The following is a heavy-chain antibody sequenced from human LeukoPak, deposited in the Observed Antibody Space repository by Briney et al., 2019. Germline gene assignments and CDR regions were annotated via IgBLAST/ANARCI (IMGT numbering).Heavy chain of an antibody. CDR1: GYTFTSYG. CDR3: ARGTGGIYYDSSGYYYVRVDYFDY. Sequence: ASVKVSCKASGYTFTSYGISWVRQAPGQGLEWMGWISAYNGNTNYAQKLQGRVTMTTDTSTSTAYMELRSLRSDDTAVYYCARGTGGIYYDSSGYYYVRVDYFDYWGQGTLVTVSS. CDR2: ISAYNGNT. D-gene: IGHD3-22*01. J-gene: IGHJ4*02. V-gene: IGHV1-18*01.